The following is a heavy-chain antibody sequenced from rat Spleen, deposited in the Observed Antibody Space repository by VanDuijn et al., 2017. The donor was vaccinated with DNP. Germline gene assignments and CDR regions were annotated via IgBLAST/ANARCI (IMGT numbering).Heavy chain of an antibody. Sequence: EVQLVESGGGLVQPGRSLKLSCAASGFTVSAFPMAWVRQTPTKGLDWVASISATGGSTYYRDSVKGRFTISRENAKSTLYLQMNSLRSEDMATYYCVRWNSGHFDYWGQGVMVTVSS. CDR1: GFTVSAFP. J-gene: IGHJ2*01. CDR2: ISATGGST. CDR3: VRWNSGHFDY. V-gene: IGHV5-46*01. D-gene: IGHD4-3*01.